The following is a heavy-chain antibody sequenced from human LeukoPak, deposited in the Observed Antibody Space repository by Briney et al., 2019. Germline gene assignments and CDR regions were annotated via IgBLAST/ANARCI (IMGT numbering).Heavy chain of an antibody. V-gene: IGHV3-9*01. CDR2: ISWESESI. Sequence: GRSLRLSCAASGFTFGDYGMHWVRQAPRKGLEWVAGISWESESIGYADSVRGRFTISRDNAKNSLYLQMHSLRAEDTAFYYCARGDSTGFYYAVFEDWGQGTLVTVSS. CDR1: GFTFGDYG. D-gene: IGHD3-22*01. J-gene: IGHJ4*02. CDR3: ARGDSTGFYYAVFED.